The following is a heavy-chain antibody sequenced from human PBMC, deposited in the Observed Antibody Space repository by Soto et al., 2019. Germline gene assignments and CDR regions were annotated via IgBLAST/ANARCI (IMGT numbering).Heavy chain of an antibody. CDR3: ARVLRVSGYGDHSLAY. CDR1: GYTFTSYG. Sequence: ASVKVSCKASGYTFTSYGISWVRQAPGQGLEWMGWMNPDNGDTGYSHKFRGRVTMTRDTSISTAYMELSSLRSEDTAVYYCARVLRVSGYGDHSLAYWGQGTLVTVSS. V-gene: IGHV1-8*02. CDR2: MNPDNGDT. J-gene: IGHJ4*02. D-gene: IGHD4-17*01.